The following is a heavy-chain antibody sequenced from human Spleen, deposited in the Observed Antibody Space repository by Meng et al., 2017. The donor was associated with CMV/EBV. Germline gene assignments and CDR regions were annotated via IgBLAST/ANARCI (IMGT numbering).Heavy chain of an antibody. Sequence: GESLKITCAASGFTFSSYGMSWVRQAPGRGLEWVSAINNYGGSTSYADSVKGRFTISRDNAKNSLYLQMNSLRAEDTALYYCAKDFNWNFSHFDYWGQGTLVTVSS. D-gene: IGHD1-7*01. CDR1: GFTFSSYG. J-gene: IGHJ4*02. CDR2: INNYGGST. V-gene: IGHV3-23*01. CDR3: AKDFNWNFSHFDY.